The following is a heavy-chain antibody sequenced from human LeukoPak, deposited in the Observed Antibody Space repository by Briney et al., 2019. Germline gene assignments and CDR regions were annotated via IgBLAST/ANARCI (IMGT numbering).Heavy chain of an antibody. CDR2: IRYDGSNK. J-gene: IGHJ4*02. V-gene: IGHV3-30*02. D-gene: IGHD6-13*01. CDR1: GFTFSSYW. CDR3: ARDGSYSSSWYFDY. Sequence: GGSLRLSCAASGFTFSSYWMSWVRQAPGKGLEWVAFIRYDGSNKYYADSVKGRFTISRDNSKNTLYLQMNSLRAEDTAVYYCARDGSYSSSWYFDYWGQGTLVTVSS.